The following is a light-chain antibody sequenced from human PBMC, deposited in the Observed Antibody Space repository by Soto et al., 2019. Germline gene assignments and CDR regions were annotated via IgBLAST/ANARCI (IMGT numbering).Light chain of an antibody. V-gene: IGKV3-11*01. CDR1: QSFRGL. Sequence: EFVLTHSPVTLSLSPGERATLSCRASQSFRGLLAWYQQKPGQAPRLLIYDAYNRATGIPPRFSGSGSGTDFTLTISSLEPEDSAVYYCQQRHRWPITFGQGTRLEIK. J-gene: IGKJ5*01. CDR3: QQRHRWPIT. CDR2: DAY.